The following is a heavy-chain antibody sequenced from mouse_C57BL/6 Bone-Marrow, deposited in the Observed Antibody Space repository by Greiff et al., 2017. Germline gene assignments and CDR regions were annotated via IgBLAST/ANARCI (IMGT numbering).Heavy chain of an antibody. CDR2: ISDGGSYT. Sequence: EVQVVESGGGLVKPGGSLKLSCAASGFTFSSYAMSWVRQTPEKRLEWVATISDGGSYTYYPDNVKGRFTNSRDNAKNNLYLQMSHLRSEDTAMYYCAKLSTVVATDYWGQGTTLTVSA. V-gene: IGHV5-4*01. D-gene: IGHD1-1*01. J-gene: IGHJ2*01. CDR1: GFTFSSYA. CDR3: AKLSTVVATDY.